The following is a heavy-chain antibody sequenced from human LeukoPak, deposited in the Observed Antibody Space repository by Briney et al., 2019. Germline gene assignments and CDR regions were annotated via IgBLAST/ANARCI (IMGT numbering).Heavy chain of an antibody. D-gene: IGHD3-10*01. J-gene: IGHJ4*02. V-gene: IGHV4-4*07. Sequence: SETLSLTCTVSGGSISSYYWSWIRQPAGKGLEWIWRIYTSGSTNYNPSLKSRVTISVDKSKNQFSLKLSSVTAADTAVYYCARGAVSYYGSGSLSYYFDYWGQGTLVTVSS. CDR2: IYTSGST. CDR1: GGSISSYY. CDR3: ARGAVSYYGSGSLSYYFDY.